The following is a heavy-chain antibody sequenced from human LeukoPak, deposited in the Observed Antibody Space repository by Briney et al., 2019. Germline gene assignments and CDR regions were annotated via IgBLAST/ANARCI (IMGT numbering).Heavy chain of an antibody. CDR1: GGSFSGYY. CDR3: ARGVSDILTGYGYYYYYMDV. V-gene: IGHV4-34*01. D-gene: IGHD3-9*01. CDR2: INHSGST. J-gene: IGHJ6*03. Sequence: SETLSLTCAVYGGSFSGYYWSWIRQPPGKGLEWIGEINHSGSTNYNPSLKSRVTISVDTSKNQFSLKLSSVTAADTAVYYCARGVSDILTGYGYYYYYMDVWGKGTTVTISS.